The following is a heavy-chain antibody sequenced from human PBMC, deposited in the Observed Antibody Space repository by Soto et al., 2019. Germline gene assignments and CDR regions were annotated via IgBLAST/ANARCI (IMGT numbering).Heavy chain of an antibody. Sequence: PSETLCLTCTVSGDSVNNKDFYWAWIRQPPGKGLEWVVTIFYSGTTYHNPSLKGRVTASVDRSENQFSLKLTSVTASDTPVYSRARIPFRPGSYGGSFETGGQGTLVNVSS. CDR2: IFYSGTT. J-gene: IGHJ5*02. CDR3: ARIPFRPGSYGGSFET. D-gene: IGHD2-15*01. CDR1: GDSVNNKDFY. V-gene: IGHV4-39*01.